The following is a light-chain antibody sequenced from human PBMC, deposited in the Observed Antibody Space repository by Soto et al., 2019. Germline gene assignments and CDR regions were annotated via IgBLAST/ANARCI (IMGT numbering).Light chain of an antibody. CDR1: QGISNY. Sequence: IQMTQSPSSLSASVGDRVTITCRASQGISNYLDWYQQKPGKVPKLLIYAASTLQSGVPSRVSGSGSGTDFTLTISSLQPEDVATYYCQKYNSAPLTFGGGTKVDIK. CDR2: AAS. V-gene: IGKV1-27*01. J-gene: IGKJ4*01. CDR3: QKYNSAPLT.